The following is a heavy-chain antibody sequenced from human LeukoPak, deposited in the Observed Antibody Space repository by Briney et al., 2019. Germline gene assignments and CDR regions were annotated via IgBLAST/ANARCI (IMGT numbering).Heavy chain of an antibody. D-gene: IGHD3-10*01. CDR3: AHTLWFGELGFDY. CDR2: INHSGST. J-gene: IGHJ4*02. Sequence: SETLSLTCAVYGGSFSGYYWSWIRQPPGKGLEWIGEINHSGSTNYNPSLKSRVTISVDTSKNQFSLKLNSVTAADTAVYYCAHTLWFGELGFDYWGQGTLVTVSS. V-gene: IGHV4-34*01. CDR1: GGSFSGYY.